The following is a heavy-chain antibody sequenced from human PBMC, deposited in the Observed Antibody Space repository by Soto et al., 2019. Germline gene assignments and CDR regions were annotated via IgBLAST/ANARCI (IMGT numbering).Heavy chain of an antibody. CDR3: ARGAAYDILTGYSLTLFDY. V-gene: IGHV4-59*01. Sequence: QVQLQESGPGLVKPSETLSLTCTVSGGSISSYYWSWIRQPPGKGLEWIGYIYYSGSTNYNPSLKSRVTISVDTSKNQFSLKLSSVTAADTAVYYCARGAAYDILTGYSLTLFDYWGQGTLVTVSS. CDR1: GGSISSYY. D-gene: IGHD3-9*01. J-gene: IGHJ4*02. CDR2: IYYSGST.